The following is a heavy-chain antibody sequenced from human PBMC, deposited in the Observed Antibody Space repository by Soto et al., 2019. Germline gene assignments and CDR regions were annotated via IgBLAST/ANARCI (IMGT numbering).Heavy chain of an antibody. J-gene: IGHJ4*02. CDR1: GFTFSSYG. D-gene: IGHD2-2*01. V-gene: IGHV3-23*01. Sequence: PGGSLRLSCAASGFTFSSYGMHWVRQAPGKGLEWVSVISDSGSNKYYADSVKGRFTISRDNSKNTLYLQMNSLRAEDTAVYYCANSRDIVVVPAALFDYWGQGTLVTVSS. CDR2: ISDSGSNK. CDR3: ANSRDIVVVPAALFDY.